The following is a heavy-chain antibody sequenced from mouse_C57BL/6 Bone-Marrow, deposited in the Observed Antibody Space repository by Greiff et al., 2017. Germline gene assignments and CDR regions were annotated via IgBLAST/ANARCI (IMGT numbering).Heavy chain of an antibody. CDR2: ISSGGDFI. CDR1: GFTFSSYA. J-gene: IGHJ1*03. CDR3: TRDTYYSNYVWYFDV. D-gene: IGHD2-5*01. Sequence: EVKVEESGEGLVKPGGSLKLSCAASGFTFSSYAMSWVRQTPEKRLEWVAYISSGGDFIYYADTVKGRFTISRDNARNTLSLQISSLKSKDTAIYYCTRDTYYSNYVWYFDVWGTGTTVTVSS. V-gene: IGHV5-9-1*02.